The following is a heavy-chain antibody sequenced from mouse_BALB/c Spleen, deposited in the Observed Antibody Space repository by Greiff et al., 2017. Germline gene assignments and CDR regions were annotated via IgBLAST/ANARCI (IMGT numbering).Heavy chain of an antibody. CDR2: IYPGSGNT. J-gene: IGHJ2*01. CDR3: ARGDGNYSYFDY. CDR1: GYTFTDYY. D-gene: IGHD2-1*01. V-gene: IGHV1-77*01. Sequence: QVQLQQSGAELARPGASVKLSCKASGYTFTDYYINWVKQRTGQGLEWIGEIYPGSGNTYYNEKFKGKATLTADKSSSTAYMQLSSLTSEDSAVYFCARGDGNYSYFDYWGQGTTLTVSS.